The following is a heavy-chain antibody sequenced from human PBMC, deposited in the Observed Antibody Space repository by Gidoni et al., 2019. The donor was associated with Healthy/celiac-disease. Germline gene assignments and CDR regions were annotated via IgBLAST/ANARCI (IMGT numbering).Heavy chain of an antibody. CDR1: GFTVSSNY. D-gene: IGHD6-19*01. CDR3: ARMVAVADFDY. V-gene: IGHV3-66*02. Sequence: EVQLVESGGGLVQPGGSLRLSRVASGFTVSSNYMSWVRQAPGKGLEWVSVIYSGGSTYYADSVKGRFTISRDNSKNTLYLQMNSLRAEDTAVYYCARMVAVADFDYWGQGTLVTVSS. CDR2: IYSGGST. J-gene: IGHJ4*02.